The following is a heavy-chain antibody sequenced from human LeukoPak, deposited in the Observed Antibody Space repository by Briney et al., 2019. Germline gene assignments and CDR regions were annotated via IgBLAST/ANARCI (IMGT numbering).Heavy chain of an antibody. Sequence: SVKVSCKASGGTFSSYAISWVRQAPGQGLEWMGGIIPIFGTANYAQKFQGRVTITTDESTGTAYMELSSLRSEDTAVYYCASPGPLLGHYYYYYMDVWGKGTTVTVSS. J-gene: IGHJ6*03. CDR3: ASPGPLLGHYYYYYMDV. CDR2: IIPIFGTA. V-gene: IGHV1-69*05. CDR1: GGTFSSYA. D-gene: IGHD3-16*01.